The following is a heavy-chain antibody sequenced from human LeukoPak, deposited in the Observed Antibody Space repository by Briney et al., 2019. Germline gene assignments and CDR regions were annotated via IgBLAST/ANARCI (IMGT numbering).Heavy chain of an antibody. CDR1: GYTFTSYA. CDR2: INTNTGNP. CDR3: ARMVKNYSDSSGYYWAKYYYYMDV. D-gene: IGHD3-22*01. V-gene: IGHV7-4-1*02. Sequence: ASVKVSCKASGYTFTSYAMNWVRQAPGQGLEWMGWINTNTGNPTYAQGFTGRFVFSLDTSVSTAYLQISSLKAEDTAVCYCARMVKNYSDSSGYYWAKYYYYMDVWGKGTTVTVSS. J-gene: IGHJ6*03.